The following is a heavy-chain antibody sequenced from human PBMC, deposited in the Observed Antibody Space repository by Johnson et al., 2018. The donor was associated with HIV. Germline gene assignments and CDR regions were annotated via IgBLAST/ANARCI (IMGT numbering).Heavy chain of an antibody. J-gene: IGHJ3*02. Sequence: VQLVESGGGVVQPGRSLRLSCAASGFTFSSYWMSWVRQAPGKGLEWVANIKQDGSEKYYVDSVKGRFTISRDNAKNSLYLQMNSLRAEDTALYYCARVDYDSSGYYLYAFDIWGQGTMVTVSS. D-gene: IGHD3-22*01. V-gene: IGHV3-7*05. CDR3: ARVDYDSSGYYLYAFDI. CDR1: GFTFSSYW. CDR2: IKQDGSEK.